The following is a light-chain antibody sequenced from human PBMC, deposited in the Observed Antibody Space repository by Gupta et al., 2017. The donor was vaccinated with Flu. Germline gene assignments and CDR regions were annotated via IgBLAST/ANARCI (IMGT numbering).Light chain of an antibody. CDR3: QQSETTPRT. V-gene: IGKV1-39*01. J-gene: IGKJ1*01. CDR2: AAS. Sequence: DIQLTQSPSSLSASVGDRVTITCRASQSISSYLNWYHQKPGKDPKLLIYAASSLQSGVPSRFSGSGSGRDFTLTISRPQPEDFATYYCQQSETTPRTFGQGTKVEIK. CDR1: QSISSY.